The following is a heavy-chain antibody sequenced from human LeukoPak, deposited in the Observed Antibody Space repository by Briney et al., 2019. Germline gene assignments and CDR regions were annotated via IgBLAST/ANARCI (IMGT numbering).Heavy chain of an antibody. Sequence: GPLRLSCAASGFTFSSYAMSWVRQPPGKGLEWIGEINHSGSTNYNPSLKSRVTISVDTSKNQFSLKLSSVTAADTAVYYCARANSPGYSSSWYVDYWGQGTLVTVSS. CDR3: ARANSPGYSSSWYVDY. CDR2: INHSGST. V-gene: IGHV4-34*01. J-gene: IGHJ4*02. D-gene: IGHD6-13*01. CDR1: GFTFSSYA.